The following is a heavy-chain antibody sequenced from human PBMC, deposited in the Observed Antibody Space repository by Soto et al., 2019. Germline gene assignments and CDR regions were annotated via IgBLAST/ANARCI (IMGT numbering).Heavy chain of an antibody. J-gene: IGHJ3*01. V-gene: IGHV3-53*01. CDR2: LYSGGRT. CDR3: AIRRGYSGYDSAFDV. Sequence: EVQLVESGGGLIQPGGSLRLSCAASGFNVSSTHMSWVRQAPGKGLEWVSLLYSGGRTYCADSVKGRFTISRDNSKNTLYLQMNSLRAEDTAVYYCAIRRGYSGYDSAFDVWGQGTMVTVSS. CDR1: GFNVSSTH. D-gene: IGHD5-12*01.